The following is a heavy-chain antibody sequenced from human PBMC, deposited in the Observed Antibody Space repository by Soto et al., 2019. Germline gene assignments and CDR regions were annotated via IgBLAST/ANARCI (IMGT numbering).Heavy chain of an antibody. V-gene: IGHV5-51*01. CDR3: VSHTNYYDSNGYFDY. J-gene: IGHJ4*02. Sequence: GESLKISCKSSVYRFTSYWIGRVRQMPGKGLEWMGIIYPGDSDTRYSPSFQGQVIISADKSTSTAYLQWSRLKASDTAMYFCVSHTNYYDSNGYFDYWGQGTLVTVSS. D-gene: IGHD3-22*01. CDR2: IYPGDSDT. CDR1: VYRFTSYW.